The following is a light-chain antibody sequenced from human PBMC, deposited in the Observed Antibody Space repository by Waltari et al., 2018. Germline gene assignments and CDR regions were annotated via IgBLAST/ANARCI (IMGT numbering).Light chain of an antibody. V-gene: IGLV2-11*01. CDR1: SGDVGGYNY. CDR2: DIN. J-gene: IGLJ2*01. Sequence: QSALPQPRSVSGSSGQSVPISCIGTSGDVGGYNYVSWYQHHSGQAPKLIMYDINKRPSGVPDRFSGSRSGNTASLTISRLQAEDEADYYCSSYAGSDTFVVLGGGTMVTVL. CDR3: SSYAGSDTFVV.